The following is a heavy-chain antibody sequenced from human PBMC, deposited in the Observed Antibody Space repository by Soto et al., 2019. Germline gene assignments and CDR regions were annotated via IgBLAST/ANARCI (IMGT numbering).Heavy chain of an antibody. Sequence: ESGGGLVKPGGSLRLSCAASRFSFSDYYMSWVRQAPGKGLEWVSYISSGGSLIYYADSVKGRFTISRDNAKNSLDLQMNSLRAEDTAVYYCVRVKGVLMDVWGQGTTVTVSS. CDR3: VRVKGVLMDV. J-gene: IGHJ6*02. D-gene: IGHD3-10*01. V-gene: IGHV3-11*01. CDR1: RFSFSDYY. CDR2: ISSGGSLI.